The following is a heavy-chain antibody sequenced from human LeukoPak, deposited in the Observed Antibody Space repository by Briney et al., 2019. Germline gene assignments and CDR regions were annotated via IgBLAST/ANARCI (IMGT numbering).Heavy chain of an antibody. CDR3: AREGGMTATSTLDS. CDR1: GFTFSSYS. J-gene: IGHJ4*02. CDR2: ISSSSSYI. Sequence: GGSLRLSCAASGFTFSSYSMNWVRQAPGKGLEWVSSISSSSSYIYYADSVKGRFTISRDNAKNSLYLQMNSLRAEDTAVYYCAREGGMTATSTLDSWGQGTLVTVSS. V-gene: IGHV3-21*01. D-gene: IGHD1-7*01.